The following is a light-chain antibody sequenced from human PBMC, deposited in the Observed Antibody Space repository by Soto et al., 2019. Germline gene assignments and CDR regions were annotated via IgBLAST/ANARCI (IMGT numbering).Light chain of an antibody. Sequence: DIVMTQSPLSLPVTPGEPASISCRSSQSLLHSDGYSYLDWYLQKPGQSPQLLIYLGSNRASGVPDRFSGSGSGTDFTLKISRVEAEDVGVYYCMQALQVPATFGGGTKVEIK. J-gene: IGKJ4*01. CDR3: MQALQVPAT. CDR1: QSLLHSDGYSY. CDR2: LGS. V-gene: IGKV2-28*01.